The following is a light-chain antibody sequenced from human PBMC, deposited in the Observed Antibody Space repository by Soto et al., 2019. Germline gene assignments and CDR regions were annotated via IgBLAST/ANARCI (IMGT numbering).Light chain of an antibody. J-gene: IGLJ3*02. CDR3: CSYAGSYTGV. V-gene: IGLV2-11*01. CDR1: SSDVGGYNY. Sequence: QSALTQPRSVSGSPGQSVTISCTGTSSDVGGYNYVSWYQHHPGKAPKLMIYGVSKPPSGVPDRFSGSKSGNTASLTISGLQAEDGADYYCCSYAGSYTGVFGGGTKVTVL. CDR2: GVS.